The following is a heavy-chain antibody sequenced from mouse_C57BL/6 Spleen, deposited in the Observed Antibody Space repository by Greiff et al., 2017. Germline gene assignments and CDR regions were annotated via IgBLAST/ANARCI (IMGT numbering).Heavy chain of an antibody. CDR1: GYTFTSYW. CDR3: TRSYYDYDYAMDY. CDR2: IYPGNSDT. J-gene: IGHJ4*01. Sequence: VQLQQSGTVLARPGASVKMSCKTSGYTFTSYWMHWVKQRPGQGLEWIGAIYPGNSDTSYNQKFKGKAKLTAVTSASTAYMELSSLTNEDSAVYYWTRSYYDYDYAMDYWGQGTSVTVSS. V-gene: IGHV1-5*01. D-gene: IGHD2-4*01.